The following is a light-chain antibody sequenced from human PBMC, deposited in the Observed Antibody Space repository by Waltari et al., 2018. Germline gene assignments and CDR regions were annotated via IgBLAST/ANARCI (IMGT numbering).Light chain of an antibody. Sequence: QSALTQPASVSGSPGPSITISCTATSTDVGGFNYVPWYQQHPGKAPKLMIYEVSNRPSGVSNRFSGSKSGNTASLTISGLQAEDEADYYCSSYTSSSTLVFGTGTKVTVL. V-gene: IGLV2-14*01. CDR2: EVS. CDR1: STDVGGFNY. J-gene: IGLJ1*01. CDR3: SSYTSSSTLV.